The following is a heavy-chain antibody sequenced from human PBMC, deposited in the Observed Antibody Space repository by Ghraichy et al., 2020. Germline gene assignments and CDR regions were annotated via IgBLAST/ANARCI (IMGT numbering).Heavy chain of an antibody. D-gene: IGHD6-13*01. CDR3: AREGEQQLVTFDY. J-gene: IGHJ4*02. CDR2: IKQDGSEK. CDR1: GFTFSSYW. V-gene: IGHV3-7*01. Sequence: GGSLRLSCAASGFTFSSYWMSWVRQAPGKGLEWVANIKQDGSEKYYVDSVKGRFTISRDNAKNSLYLQMNSLRAEDSAVYYCAREGEQQLVTFDYWGQGTLVTVSS.